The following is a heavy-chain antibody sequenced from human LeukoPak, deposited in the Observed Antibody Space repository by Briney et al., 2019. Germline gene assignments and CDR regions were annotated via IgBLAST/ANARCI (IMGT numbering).Heavy chain of an antibody. CDR2: ISGSGGST. D-gene: IGHD3-16*01. J-gene: IGHJ3*02. CDR3: AKDNLGVPDAFDI. Sequence: GGSLRLSCVASRITLSSYSMSWVRQAPGKGLEWVSAISGSGGSTYYADSVKGRFTISRDNSKNTLYLQMNSLRAEDTAVYYCAKDNLGVPDAFDIWGQGTMVTVSS. CDR1: RITLSSYS. V-gene: IGHV3-23*01.